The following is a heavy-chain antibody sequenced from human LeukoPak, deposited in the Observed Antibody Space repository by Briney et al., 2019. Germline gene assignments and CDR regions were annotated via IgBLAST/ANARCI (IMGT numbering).Heavy chain of an antibody. CDR2: IYYSGST. CDR3: AREIPRYYDSSGRFDP. CDR1: GGSISSYY. V-gene: IGHV4-59*01. Sequence: SETLSLTCTVSGGSISSYYWSWIRQPPGKGLEWIGYIYYSGSTNYNPSLKSRVTISVDTSKNQFSLKLSSVTAADTAVYYCAREIPRYYDSSGRFDPWGQGTLVTVSS. J-gene: IGHJ5*02. D-gene: IGHD3-22*01.